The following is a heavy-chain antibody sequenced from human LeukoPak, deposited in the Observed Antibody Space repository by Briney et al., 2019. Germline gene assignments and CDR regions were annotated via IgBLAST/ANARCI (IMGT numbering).Heavy chain of an antibody. Sequence: SETLSLTCTVSGGSISSSSYYWGWIRQPPGKGLEWIGSIYYSGSTYYNPSLKSRVTISVDTSKNQFSLKLSSVTAADTAVYYCARGVSYGKDNDYWGQGTLVTVSS. V-gene: IGHV4-39*07. CDR3: ARGVSYGKDNDY. D-gene: IGHD2-15*01. CDR1: GGSISSSSYY. J-gene: IGHJ4*02. CDR2: IYYSGST.